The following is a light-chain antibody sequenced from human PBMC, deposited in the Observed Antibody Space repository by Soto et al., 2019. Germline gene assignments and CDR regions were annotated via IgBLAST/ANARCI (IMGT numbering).Light chain of an antibody. V-gene: IGKV3-20*01. CDR1: QSVSSSY. Sequence: EIVLTQSPGTLSLSPGERATLSCRASQSVSSSYLAWYQQKPGQAPRLLISGASSRATGIPDRFSGSGSGTDFTLTISGLEPEAFAVSYCQQYGSSPRSFGRGTKVEIK. CDR3: QQYGSSPRS. J-gene: IGKJ1*01. CDR2: GAS.